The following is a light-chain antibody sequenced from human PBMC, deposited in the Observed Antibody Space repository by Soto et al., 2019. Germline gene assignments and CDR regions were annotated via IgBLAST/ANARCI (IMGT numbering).Light chain of an antibody. CDR1: QGISSW. CDR2: AAS. V-gene: IGKV1-12*01. CDR3: QQGNCLPLT. J-gene: IGKJ4*01. Sequence: DIQMTQSPSSLSASVGDRVTITCRASQGISSWLAWYQQKPGKAPNLLIYAASSLQSGVPSRFSGGGSGTDFTLTISRQQPEDFATYYYQQGNCLPLTFGGGTKVEIK.